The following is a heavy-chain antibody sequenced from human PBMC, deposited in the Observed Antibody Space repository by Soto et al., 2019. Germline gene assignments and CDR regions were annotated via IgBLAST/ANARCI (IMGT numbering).Heavy chain of an antibody. V-gene: IGHV3-74*01. J-gene: IGHJ6*02. CDR3: ARERGLQPPVGGNYSYYGRDV. Sequence: EMQLVESGGGLVQPGGSLRLSCAASGFTFSSYWMHWVRQAPGKGLVWVSCIKSDGSNTNYADSVKGRFTISRDNAKNTLYLKINSLRPDDAAVYYWARERGLQPPVGGNYSYYGRDVGAQGPTSTVPS. CDR2: IKSDGSNT. CDR1: GFTFSSYW. D-gene: IGHD1-26*01.